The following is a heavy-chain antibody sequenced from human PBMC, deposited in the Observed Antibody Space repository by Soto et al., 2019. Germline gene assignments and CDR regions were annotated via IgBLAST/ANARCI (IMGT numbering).Heavy chain of an antibody. CDR2: IIPIFGTA. CDR3: ARALLVDCISSSCHRYFDY. Sequence: QVQLVQSGAEVKKPGSSVKVSCKASGGTFSSYAISWVRQAPGQGLEWMGGIIPIFGTANYAQKFQGRVTITADESTSTAYMELSSLRSEDTAVYYCARALLVDCISSSCHRYFDYWGQGTLVTVSS. D-gene: IGHD2-2*01. CDR1: GGTFSSYA. J-gene: IGHJ4*02. V-gene: IGHV1-69*12.